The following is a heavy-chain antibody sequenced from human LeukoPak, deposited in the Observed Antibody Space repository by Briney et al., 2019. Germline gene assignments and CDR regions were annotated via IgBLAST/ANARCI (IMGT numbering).Heavy chain of an antibody. CDR2: INPNSGGT. CDR1: GYTFTGYY. J-gene: IGHJ4*02. CDR3: ARWVVRGLGLDY. V-gene: IGHV1-2*02. Sequence: ASVKVSCEASGYTFTGYYMHWVRQAPGQGLDWMGWINPNSGGTNYAQKFQGRVTMTRDTSISTAYMELSRLRSDDTAVYYCARWVVRGLGLDYWGQGTLVTVSS. D-gene: IGHD4-23*01.